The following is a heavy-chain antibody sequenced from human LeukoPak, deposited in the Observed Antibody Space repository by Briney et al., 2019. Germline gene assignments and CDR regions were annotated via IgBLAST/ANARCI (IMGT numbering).Heavy chain of an antibody. CDR3: XXXXXDHFDY. Sequence: QPGGSLRLSCAGSGFTFGGYGMHWFRQTPGKGLEWVAVIAYDGSRAFYADSVKGRFTISRDNSKNTMSVQMDDLRAEDTAGYYXXXXXXDHFDYWGQGTLVTVSS. V-gene: IGHV3-33*03. CDR2: IAYDGSRA. J-gene: IGHJ4*02. CDR1: GFTFGGYG.